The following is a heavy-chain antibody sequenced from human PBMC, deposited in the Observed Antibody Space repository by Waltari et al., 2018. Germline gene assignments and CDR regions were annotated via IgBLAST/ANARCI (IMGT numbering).Heavy chain of an antibody. V-gene: IGHV1-46*01. J-gene: IGHJ1*01. Sequence: QVQLVQSGAEVKKPGASVTVSCKASGYTFTSYYMHWVRQAPGQGLEWMGRINPGGGGTSYEQKFKGRVTMTRDTSTSTVYMERSSLRSEDTAVYYCARVPYSSSSYGRYFQHWGQGTLVTVSS. CDR3: ARVPYSSSSYGRYFQH. CDR1: GYTFTSYY. D-gene: IGHD6-13*01. CDR2: INPGGGGT.